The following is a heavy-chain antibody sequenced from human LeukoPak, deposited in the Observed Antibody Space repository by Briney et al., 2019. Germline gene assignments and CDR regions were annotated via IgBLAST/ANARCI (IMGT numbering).Heavy chain of an antibody. CDR1: GGSISNYY. Sequence: PSETLSLTCTVSGGSISNYYWNWIRQPPGKGLEWIGYIYYSGTTNYNPSLKSRVTISVDTSKNQFSLKLSSVTAADTAVYYCARGTHPRDFDYWGQGTLVTVSS. V-gene: IGHV4-59*01. CDR2: IYYSGTT. D-gene: IGHD1-14*01. J-gene: IGHJ4*02. CDR3: ARGTHPRDFDY.